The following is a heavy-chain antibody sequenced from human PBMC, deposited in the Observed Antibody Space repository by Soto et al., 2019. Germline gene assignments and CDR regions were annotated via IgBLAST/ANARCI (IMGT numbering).Heavy chain of an antibody. V-gene: IGHV4-4*02. CDR1: SGSIIISNW. J-gene: IGHJ6*03. D-gene: IGHD3-10*01. CDR2: IYHSGST. CDR3: ARVPWFGEFGGYYYMDV. Sequence: PSGTLSLTCAASSGSIIISNWCSWVRQPPGKALEWIGEIYHSGSTNYTPSLKSRVTISVDKSKNQFSLKLSSVTAADTAVYYCARVPWFGEFGGYYYMDVWGKGTTVTVSS.